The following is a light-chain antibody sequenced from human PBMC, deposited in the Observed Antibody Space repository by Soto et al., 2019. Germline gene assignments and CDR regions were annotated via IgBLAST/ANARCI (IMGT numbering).Light chain of an antibody. CDR1: SSDVGSYNL. V-gene: IGLV2-23*02. J-gene: IGLJ7*01. CDR3: CSYAGSSTLGV. CDR2: EVS. Sequence: QSVLTQPASVSGSPGQSITISCTGTSSDVGSYNLVSWYQQYPGKAPKFMIYEVSKRPSGVSNRFSGSKSGNTASLTISGLQAEDEADYYCCSYAGSSTLGVFGGGTQLTVL.